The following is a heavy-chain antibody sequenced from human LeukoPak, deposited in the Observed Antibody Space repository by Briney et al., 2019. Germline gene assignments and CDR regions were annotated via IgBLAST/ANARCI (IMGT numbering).Heavy chain of an antibody. V-gene: IGHV3-7*01. Sequence: GGSLRLSCAASEFTFSNYVMNWVRQAPGKGLEWVADIRPDGSETKYVESVKGRFTISRDNAKYSLFLQMNSLRVEDTAVYHCAKDSDWSFDIWGQGTMVTVSS. J-gene: IGHJ3*02. CDR2: IRPDGSET. CDR3: AKDSDWSFDI. D-gene: IGHD3-9*01. CDR1: EFTFSNYV.